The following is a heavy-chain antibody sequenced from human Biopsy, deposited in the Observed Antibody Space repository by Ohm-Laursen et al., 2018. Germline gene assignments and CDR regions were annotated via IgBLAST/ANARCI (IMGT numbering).Heavy chain of an antibody. D-gene: IGHD3-3*01. J-gene: IGHJ4*02. CDR1: GFTFSDYY. CDR3: ARFPDFWSGYYVDS. Sequence: SLRLSCTASGFTFSDYYMSWIRQAPGKGLEWISYLSSRGSNIYYADSVKGRFIVSRDNANNSLFLQMNSLRAEDTAVYYCARFPDFWSGYYVDSWGQGTLVTVSS. V-gene: IGHV3-11*01. CDR2: LSSRGSNI.